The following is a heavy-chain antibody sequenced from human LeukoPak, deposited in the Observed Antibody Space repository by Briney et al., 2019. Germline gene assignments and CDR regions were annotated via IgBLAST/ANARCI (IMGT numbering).Heavy chain of an antibody. D-gene: IGHD3-22*01. CDR1: GFTFSSYA. Sequence: PGGSLRLSCAASGFTFSSYAMRWVRQPPGKGLEWVSSISGSGDSTYYADSVKGRFTISRDNSKNTLYLQMNSLRAEDTAVYYCARGGYYYDSSGYYWFDPWGQGTLVTVSS. CDR2: ISGSGDST. J-gene: IGHJ5*02. CDR3: ARGGYYYDSSGYYWFDP. V-gene: IGHV3-23*01.